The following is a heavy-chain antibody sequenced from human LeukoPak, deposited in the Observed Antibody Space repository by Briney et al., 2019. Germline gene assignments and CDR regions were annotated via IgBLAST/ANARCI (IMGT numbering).Heavy chain of an antibody. CDR3: ARVNGGQQTQFDY. CDR1: GYTFTGYY. Sequence: ASVKVSCKASGYTFTGYYMHWVRQAPGQGLEWMGWINPNSGGTNYAQKFQGRVTMTRDTSISTAYMELSRLRSDDTAVYYCARVNGGQQTQFDYWGQGTLVTVSS. CDR2: INPNSGGT. D-gene: IGHD6-13*01. J-gene: IGHJ4*02. V-gene: IGHV1-2*02.